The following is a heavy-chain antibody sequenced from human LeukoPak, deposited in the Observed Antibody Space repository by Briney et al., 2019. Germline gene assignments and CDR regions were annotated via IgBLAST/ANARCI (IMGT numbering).Heavy chain of an antibody. Sequence: GGSLRLSCAASGFTFSDYYMSWIRQAPGKGLEWVSYISSSGSTIYYADSVKGRFTISRDNAKNSLYLQMNSLRAEDTAVYYCARDRRRITIFGVGPDYWGQGTLVTVPS. D-gene: IGHD3-3*01. CDR1: GFTFSDYY. V-gene: IGHV3-11*04. CDR2: ISSSGSTI. J-gene: IGHJ4*02. CDR3: ARDRRRITIFGVGPDY.